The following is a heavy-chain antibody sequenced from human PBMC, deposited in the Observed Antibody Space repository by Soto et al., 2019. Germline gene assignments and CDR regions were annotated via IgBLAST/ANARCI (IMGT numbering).Heavy chain of an antibody. D-gene: IGHD6-13*01. V-gene: IGHV1-18*01. CDR1: GYTFTSYG. CDR3: ERDIWFQAAAAAYWFDP. CDR2: ISAYNGNT. Sequence: QVQLVQSGAEVKKPGASVKVSCKASGYTFTSYGISWVRQAPGQGLEWMGWISAYNGNTNYAQKLQGRVTTTTDTAESTAYMALRSLRSDDTAVYYCERDIWFQAAAAAYWFDPWGQGTLVTVSS. J-gene: IGHJ5*02.